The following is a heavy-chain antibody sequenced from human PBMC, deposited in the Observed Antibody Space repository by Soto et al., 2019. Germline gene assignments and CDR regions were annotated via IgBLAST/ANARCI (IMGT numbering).Heavy chain of an antibody. D-gene: IGHD2-21*02. Sequence: GGSLRLSCAASGFTFSSYGMHWVRQAPGKGLEWVAVIWYDGSNKYYADSVKGRFTISRDNSKNTLYLQMNSLGAEDTAVYYCASMTEYYYYGMDVWGQGTTVTVSS. CDR3: ASMTEYYYYGMDV. CDR1: GFTFSSYG. CDR2: IWYDGSNK. V-gene: IGHV3-33*01. J-gene: IGHJ6*02.